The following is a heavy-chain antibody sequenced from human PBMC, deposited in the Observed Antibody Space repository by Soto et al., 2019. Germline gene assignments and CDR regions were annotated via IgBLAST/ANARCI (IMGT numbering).Heavy chain of an antibody. J-gene: IGHJ4*02. CDR2: IYYSGST. Sequence: QLQLQESGPGLVKPSETLSLTCTVSGGSISSSSYYWGWIRQPPGKGLEWIGSIYYSGSTYYNPSLKSRVTISVDTSKNQFSLKLSSVTAADTAVYYCARHHGGSSGWYADYWGQGTLVTVSS. D-gene: IGHD6-19*01. CDR1: GGSISSSSYY. V-gene: IGHV4-39*01. CDR3: ARHHGGSSGWYADY.